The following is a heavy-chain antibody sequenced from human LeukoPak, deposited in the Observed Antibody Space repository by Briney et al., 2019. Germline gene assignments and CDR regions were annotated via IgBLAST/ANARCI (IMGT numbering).Heavy chain of an antibody. V-gene: IGHV3-30*04. J-gene: IGHJ4*02. CDR2: VSYDATNK. D-gene: IGHD4-17*01. Sequence: PGGSLRLSCAASGFTFSTYAMHWVRQAPGRGLEWVAVVSYDATNKYYADSVKGRFTISRDNSKNTLYLQINSLRAEDTAVYYCAKTGDYGDLTRSDYFDYWGQGTLVTVSS. CDR3: AKTGDYGDLTRSDYFDY. CDR1: GFTFSTYA.